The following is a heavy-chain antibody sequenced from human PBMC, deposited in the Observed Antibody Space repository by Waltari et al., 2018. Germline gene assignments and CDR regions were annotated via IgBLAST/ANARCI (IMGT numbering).Heavy chain of an antibody. CDR1: GYTLTSSY. Sequence: QVQLVQSGAEVKKPGASVKVSCKASGYTLTSSYMPWGRQAPGQGLEWMGRIKPNRWCTTPAGKVQDRVTRTRDTSVNTAYMVVGRLTSDDTAVYFCARESAFSTSWYPGFDPWGQGTLVTVAS. J-gene: IGHJ5*02. CDR3: ARESAFSTSWYPGFDP. CDR2: IKPNRWCT. D-gene: IGHD2-2*01. V-gene: IGHV1-2*06.